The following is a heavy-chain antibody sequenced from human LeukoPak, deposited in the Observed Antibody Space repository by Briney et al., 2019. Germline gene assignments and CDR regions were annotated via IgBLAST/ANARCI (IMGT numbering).Heavy chain of an antibody. V-gene: IGHV3-30-3*01. CDR1: GFTFSSYA. CDR3: AGGEGYYDSSGYYYPFDY. D-gene: IGHD3-22*01. Sequence: PGGSLRLSCAASGFTFSSYAMHWVRQAPGKGLEWVAVISYDGSNKYYADSVKGRFTISRDNSKNTLYLQMNSLRAEDTAVYYCAGGEGYYDSSGYYYPFDYWGQGTLVTVSS. J-gene: IGHJ4*02. CDR2: ISYDGSNK.